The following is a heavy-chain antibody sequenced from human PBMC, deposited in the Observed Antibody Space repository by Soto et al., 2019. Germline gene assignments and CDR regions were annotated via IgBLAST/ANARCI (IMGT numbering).Heavy chain of an antibody. V-gene: IGHV3-30*18. J-gene: IGHJ4*02. CDR3: AKDGSHNLDY. CDR2: MSYDGSND. D-gene: IGHD1-26*01. CDR1: GFTFSHYA. Sequence: QVQLVESGGGVVQPGRSLRLSCAASGFTFSHYAMHWVRQAPGKGLEWVALMSYDGSNDYYADSVKGRFTISRDNSKNTLYLQMNSLRAEDTAVYYCAKDGSHNLDYWGQGTLVTVSS.